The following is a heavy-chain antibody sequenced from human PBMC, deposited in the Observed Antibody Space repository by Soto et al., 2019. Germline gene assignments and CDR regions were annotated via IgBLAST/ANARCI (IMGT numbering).Heavy chain of an antibody. CDR2: TDWNSGTI. Sequence: EMQLVESGGGLVQPGRSLRLSCAVSGFTFENFALHWVRQAPGKGLEWVSGTDWNSGTIDYADSVKGRFTLSRDSATSSLYLHLDGLRPEDTAFYYCAKAPKVVTHWFDPWGQGSLVTVSS. V-gene: IGHV3-9*01. CDR3: AKAPKVVTHWFDP. D-gene: IGHD2-21*02. J-gene: IGHJ5*02. CDR1: GFTFENFA.